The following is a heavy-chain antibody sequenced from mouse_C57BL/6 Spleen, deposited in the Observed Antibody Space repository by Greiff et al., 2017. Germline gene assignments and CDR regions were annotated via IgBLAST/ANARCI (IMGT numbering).Heavy chain of an antibody. Sequence: DVKLQESGPGMVKPSQSLSLTCTVTGYSITSGYDWHWIRHFPGNKLEWMGYISYSGSTNYNPSLKSRISITHDTSKTHFFLKLNSVTTEDTATYYCARGGYYFDYWGQGTTLTVSS. CDR1: GYSITSGYD. CDR2: ISYSGST. CDR3: ARGGYYFDY. J-gene: IGHJ2*01. V-gene: IGHV3-1*01.